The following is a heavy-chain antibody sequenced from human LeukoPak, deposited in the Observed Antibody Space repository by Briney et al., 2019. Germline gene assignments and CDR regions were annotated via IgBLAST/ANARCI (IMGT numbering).Heavy chain of an antibody. V-gene: IGHV3-74*01. D-gene: IGHD5-24*01. CDR2: IDNDGST. CDR3: ARDLNYNFDF. CDR1: GFTFSNSY. J-gene: IGHJ4*02. Sequence: GGSLRLSCAASGFTFSNSYMHWVRQAPGKGLVWGSRIDNDGSTSYADSVKGRFTISRDNAKNTLYLQMNSLRAEDTALYYCARDLNYNFDFWGQGTLVTVSS.